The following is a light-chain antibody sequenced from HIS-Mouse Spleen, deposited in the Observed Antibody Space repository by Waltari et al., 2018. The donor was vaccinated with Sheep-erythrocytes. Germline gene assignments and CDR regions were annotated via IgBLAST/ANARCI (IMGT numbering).Light chain of an antibody. CDR2: EVS. J-gene: IGLJ3*02. V-gene: IGLV2-8*01. Sequence: QSALTHPPSASGSPGQSVTLSRTGTSSDVGGFNFVSWYQPHPGKAPKLMIYEVSKRPSGVPDRFSGSKSGNTASLTVSGLQAEDEADYYCSSYAGSNNWVFGGGTKLTVL. CDR1: SSDVGGFNF. CDR3: SSYAGSNNWV.